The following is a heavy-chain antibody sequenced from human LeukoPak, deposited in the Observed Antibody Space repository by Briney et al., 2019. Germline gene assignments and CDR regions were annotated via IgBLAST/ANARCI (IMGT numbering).Heavy chain of an antibody. Sequence: ASVKVSCKASGGTFSSYAISWVRQAPGQGLEWMGGIIPIFGTANYAQKFQGGVTITADESTSTAYMELSSLRSEDTAVYYCARGPTQLRQSHYYYYYMDVWGKGTTVTASS. V-gene: IGHV1-69*13. CDR3: ARGPTQLRQSHYYYYYMDV. CDR1: GGTFSSYA. D-gene: IGHD4-23*01. CDR2: IIPIFGTA. J-gene: IGHJ6*03.